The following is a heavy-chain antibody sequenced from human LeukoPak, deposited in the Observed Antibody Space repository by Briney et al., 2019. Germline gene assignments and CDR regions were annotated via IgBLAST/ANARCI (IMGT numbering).Heavy chain of an antibody. CDR2: VNINGNT. Sequence: SETLSLTCSVSVGSINGYYWSWIWRPAGEGLESIGRVNINGNTNRNLHLYSRVTMSGDTSKNQSSLNLSSVTAADTAVYYCARDLMGPTAGRTGFDIWGQGIMVTVSS. V-gene: IGHV4-4*07. D-gene: IGHD1-26*01. CDR1: VGSINGYY. J-gene: IGHJ3*02. CDR3: ARDLMGPTAGRTGFDI.